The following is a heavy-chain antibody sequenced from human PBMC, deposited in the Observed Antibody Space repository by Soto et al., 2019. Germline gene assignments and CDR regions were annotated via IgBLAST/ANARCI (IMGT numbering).Heavy chain of an antibody. CDR3: ARESEDLTSNFDY. J-gene: IGHJ4*02. CDR1: GFTFSRYS. V-gene: IGHV3-21*01. CDR2: ISSTTNYI. Sequence: LRLSCAVSGFTFSRYSMNWVRQAPGKGLEWVSSISSTTNYIYYADSMKGRFTVSRDNAKNSVYLDMNSLSAEDTAVYYCARESEDLTSNFDYWGQGTLVTVSS.